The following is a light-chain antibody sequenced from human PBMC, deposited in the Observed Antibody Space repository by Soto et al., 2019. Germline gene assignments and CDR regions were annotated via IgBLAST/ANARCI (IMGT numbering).Light chain of an antibody. CDR3: QQYNSYP. Sequence: DIQMTQSPSTLSASVGDRDTITCRASQSISSWLAWYQQKPGKAPKLLIYKASSLESGVPSRFSGSGSGTEFTLTISSLQPDDFATYYCQQYNSYPFGQGTRLEIK. CDR1: QSISSW. CDR2: KAS. V-gene: IGKV1-5*03. J-gene: IGKJ5*01.